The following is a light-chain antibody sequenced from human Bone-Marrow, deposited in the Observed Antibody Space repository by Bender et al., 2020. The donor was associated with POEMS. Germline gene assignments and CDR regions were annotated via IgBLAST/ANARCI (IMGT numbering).Light chain of an antibody. V-gene: IGLV2-23*02. CDR1: SRDVGTYEY. CDR3: CSYAGGATYVL. J-gene: IGLJ3*02. CDR2: EVT. Sequence: QSAPTQPPSASGSPGQSVTISCTGSSRDVGTYEYVSWFQQHPGKAPKLMIYEVTKRPSGISHRFSGSRSGNTASLTISGLQPEDEANYYCCSYAGGATYVLFGGGTKLTVL.